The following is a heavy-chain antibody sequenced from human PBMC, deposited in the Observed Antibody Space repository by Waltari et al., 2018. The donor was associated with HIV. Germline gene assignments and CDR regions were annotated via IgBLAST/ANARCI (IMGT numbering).Heavy chain of an antibody. V-gene: IGHV3-9*01. CDR3: AKDRGPFIAVAGT. J-gene: IGHJ5*02. CDR2: ISWNSGSI. D-gene: IGHD6-19*01. CDR1: GFTFDDYA. Sequence: EVHLVESGGGLVQPGRSLRLSCAASGFTFDDYAMHWVRQPPGKGLEWVSGISWNSGSIDYVDSVKGRFTISRDNTKNSLYLQMNSVRAEDTALYYCAKDRGPFIAVAGTWGQGTLVTVSS.